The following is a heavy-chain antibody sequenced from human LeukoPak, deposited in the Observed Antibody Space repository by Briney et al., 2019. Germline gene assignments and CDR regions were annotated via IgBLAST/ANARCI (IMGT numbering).Heavy chain of an antibody. D-gene: IGHD1-26*01. CDR2: INHSGST. CDR3: AREGSGSYPPINWFDP. V-gene: IGHV4-34*01. J-gene: IGHJ5*02. CDR1: GGSFSGYY. Sequence: SETLSLTCAVDGGSFSGYYWSWIRQPPGKGLEWIGEINHSGSTNYNPSLKSRVTISVDTSKNQFSLKLSSVTAADTAVYYCAREGSGSYPPINWFDPWGQGTLVTVSS.